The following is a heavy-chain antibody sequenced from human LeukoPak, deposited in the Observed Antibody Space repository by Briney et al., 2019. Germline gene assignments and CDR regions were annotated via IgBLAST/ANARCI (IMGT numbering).Heavy chain of an antibody. CDR2: IWSDGSNR. V-gene: IGHV3-33*01. CDR1: GFIFSHYG. Sequence: GGSLRLSCAASGFIFSHYGMHWVRQAPGKGLEWVAVIWSDGSNRFYAGSVKGRFTISRDNSQNTVFLQMNSLRAEDTAMYYCARDTQRGLDYSNSLEYWGHGTLVTVSS. J-gene: IGHJ4*01. D-gene: IGHD4-11*01. CDR3: ARDTQRGLDYSNSLEY.